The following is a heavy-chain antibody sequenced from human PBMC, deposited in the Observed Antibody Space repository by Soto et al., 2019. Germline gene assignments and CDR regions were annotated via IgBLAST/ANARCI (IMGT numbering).Heavy chain of an antibody. V-gene: IGHV1-46*02. CDR3: AIEKGDDYRDYGMDV. CDR2: INPRGGTT. Sequence: QVQLVQSGAEVKKPGASVKVSCKVSGNTFNNYFVHWVRQAPGQGLEWMGIINPRGGTTTYSQKFTVRLTITRDTSTSTIYMALSNLRSEDTAVYYCAIEKGDDYRDYGMDVWGQGTTVTVSS. J-gene: IGHJ6*02. CDR1: GNTFNNYF. D-gene: IGHD4-17*01.